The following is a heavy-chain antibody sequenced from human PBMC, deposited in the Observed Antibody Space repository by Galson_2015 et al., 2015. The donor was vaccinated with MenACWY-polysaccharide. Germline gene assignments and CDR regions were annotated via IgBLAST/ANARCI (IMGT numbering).Heavy chain of an antibody. CDR1: GYTFTSYG. J-gene: IGHJ6*02. V-gene: IGHV1-18*01. CDR2: ISAYNGNT. Sequence: SVKVSCKASGYTFTSYGISWVRQAPGQGLEWMGWISAYNGNTNYAQKLQGRVTMTTDTSTSTAYMELRSLRSDDTAVYYCARGFLRFLEWSPNDMDVWCQGTTVTASS. D-gene: IGHD3-3*01. CDR3: ARGFLRFLEWSPNDMDV.